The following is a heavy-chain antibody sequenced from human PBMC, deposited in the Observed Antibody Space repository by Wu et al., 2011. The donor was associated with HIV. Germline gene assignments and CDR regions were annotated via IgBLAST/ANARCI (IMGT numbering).Heavy chain of an antibody. CDR1: GGTFNSYG. CDR3: AAVYDSSGYYPRTPLL. D-gene: IGHD3-22*01. CDR2: ISAYNGNT. J-gene: IGHJ4*02. Sequence: QVQLVQSGAEVKKPGSSVKVSCKASGGTFNSYGISWVRQAPGQGLEWMGWISAYNGNTNYAQKLQGRVTMTTDTSTSTAYMELRGLRSDDTAVYYCAAVYDSSGYYPRTPLLWGQGTLVTVSS. V-gene: IGHV1-18*01.